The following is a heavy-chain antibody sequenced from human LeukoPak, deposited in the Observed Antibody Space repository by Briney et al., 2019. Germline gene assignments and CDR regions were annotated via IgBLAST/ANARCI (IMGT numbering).Heavy chain of an antibody. Sequence: KTSETLSLTCAVYGGSFSGYYWSWIRQHPGKGLEWIGYISYSGSTYYNPSLKSRVALSVDTSKNQFSLKLSSLTAADTAVYYCAKSREEIRGLDAFDIWGQGTMVTVSS. CDR1: GGSFSGYY. J-gene: IGHJ3*02. D-gene: IGHD5-24*01. CDR3: AKSREEIRGLDAFDI. V-gene: IGHV4-31*11. CDR2: ISYSGST.